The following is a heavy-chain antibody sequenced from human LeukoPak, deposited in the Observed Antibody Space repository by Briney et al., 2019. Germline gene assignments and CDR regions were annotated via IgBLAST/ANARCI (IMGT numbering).Heavy chain of an antibody. Sequence: PGGSLRLSCAASGFTFSSYSMNWVRQAPGKGLEWVSSISSSSSYIYYADSVKGRFTISRDNAKNSLYLQMNSLRAEDTAVYYCARALEGQLVNYXFDYWGQGTLVTVSS. D-gene: IGHD6-13*01. V-gene: IGHV3-21*01. CDR1: GFTFSSYS. J-gene: IGHJ4*02. CDR2: ISSSSSYI. CDR3: ARALEGQLVNYXFDY.